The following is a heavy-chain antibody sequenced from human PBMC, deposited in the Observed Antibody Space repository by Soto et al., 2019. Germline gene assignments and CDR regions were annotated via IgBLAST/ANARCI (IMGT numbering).Heavy chain of an antibody. D-gene: IGHD3-10*01. Sequence: VGSLRLSCAASGFTFSSYAMSWVRQAPGKGLEWVSAISGSGGSTYYADSVKGRFTISRDNSKNTLYLQMNSLRAEDTAVYYCAKRRGSYGSGSLAYFDYWGQGTLVTVFS. CDR2: ISGSGGST. CDR3: AKRRGSYGSGSLAYFDY. J-gene: IGHJ4*02. CDR1: GFTFSSYA. V-gene: IGHV3-23*01.